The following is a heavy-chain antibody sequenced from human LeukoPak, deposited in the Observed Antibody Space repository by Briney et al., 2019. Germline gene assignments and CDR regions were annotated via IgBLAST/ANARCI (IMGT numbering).Heavy chain of an antibody. J-gene: IGHJ6*03. CDR2: INPNSGGT. Sequence: ASVKVSCKASGYTFTGYDMHWVRQAPGQGLEWMGWINPNSGGTNYAQKFQGRVTMTRDTSISTAYMELSRLRSDDTAVYYCARAVLRYFDWLLTGYYYMDVWGKGTTVTVSS. D-gene: IGHD3-9*01. V-gene: IGHV1-2*02. CDR3: ARAVLRYFDWLLTGYYYMDV. CDR1: GYTFTGYD.